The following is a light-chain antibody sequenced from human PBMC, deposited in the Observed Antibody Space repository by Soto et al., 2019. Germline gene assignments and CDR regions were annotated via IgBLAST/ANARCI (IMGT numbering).Light chain of an antibody. J-gene: IGKJ1*01. CDR1: QGISTY. CDR3: QQSNSITWT. Sequence: DIQMTQSPSSLSASVGDRVTITCRASQGISTYLNWYQQKPGKAPKVLIYAASSLQSGVPSRLSGSGSETYFTLTISSLQPEDFATYSCQQSNSITWTFGQGTKVEIK. CDR2: AAS. V-gene: IGKV1-39*01.